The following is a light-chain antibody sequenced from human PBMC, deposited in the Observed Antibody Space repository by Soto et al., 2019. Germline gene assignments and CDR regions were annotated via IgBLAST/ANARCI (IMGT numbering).Light chain of an antibody. J-gene: IGLJ7*01. CDR3: CSYAGSSTFAYV. CDR2: EGS. CDR1: SSDVGSYNL. Sequence: QSVLTQPASVSGSPGQSITISCTGTSSDVGSYNLVSWYQQHPGKAPKLMIYEGSKRPSGVSNRFSGSKSGNTASLTISGIQAEDEADYYCCSYAGSSTFAYVFG. V-gene: IGLV2-23*03.